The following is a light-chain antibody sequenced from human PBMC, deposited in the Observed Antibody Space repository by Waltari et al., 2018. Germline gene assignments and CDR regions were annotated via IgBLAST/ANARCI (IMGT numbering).Light chain of an antibody. J-gene: IGKJ2*01. Sequence: DIVMTQSPDSLAVSLGERALINCKSSQSVLDRSNNKNYLAVYQQKPGQPPKLLISCASTRESGVPDRFSGSGSGADFTLTISSLQAEDVAVYYCQQHYSVSYTFGQGTKLEIK. CDR3: QQHYSVSYT. CDR2: CAS. V-gene: IGKV4-1*01. CDR1: QSVLDRSNNKNY.